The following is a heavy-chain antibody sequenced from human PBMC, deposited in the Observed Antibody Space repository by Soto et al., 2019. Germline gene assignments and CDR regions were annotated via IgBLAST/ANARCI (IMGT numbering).Heavy chain of an antibody. D-gene: IGHD6-13*01. CDR2: MNPINGAT. V-gene: IGHV1-8*02. J-gene: IGHJ6*02. CDR1: GYDFTAYD. Sequence: ASVKVTCKASGYDFTAYDINWVRQASGQGLEWMGWMNPINGATGTARRFQGRVSLSRNTATGTAYLELTSLRSDDTAVYYCGRGPSPRAPAGGTPYYYAMDVWGQGTTVTVSS. CDR3: GRGPSPRAPAGGTPYYYAMDV.